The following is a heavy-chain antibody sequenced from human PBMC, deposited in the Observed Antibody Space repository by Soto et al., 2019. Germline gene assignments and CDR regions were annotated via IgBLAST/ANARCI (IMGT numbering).Heavy chain of an antibody. J-gene: IGHJ4*02. CDR3: ARRGYSGYDYPDFGY. CDR2: ISAYNGNR. D-gene: IGHD5-12*01. CDR1: GYSFTDFG. Sequence: ASVKVSCKASGYSFTDFGVNWVRQAPGQGLEWMGWISAYNGNRNYAQKIQGRVTMTTDTTTSTAYMELRSLRSDDTAVYYCARRGYSGYDYPDFGYWGQGTLVTVSS. V-gene: IGHV1-18*01.